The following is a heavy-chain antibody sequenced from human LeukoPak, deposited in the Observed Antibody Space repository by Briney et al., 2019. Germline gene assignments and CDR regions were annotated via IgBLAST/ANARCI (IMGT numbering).Heavy chain of an antibody. CDR1: GYTLTELS. CDR3: ATGIAARPISFDY. J-gene: IGHJ4*02. V-gene: IGHV1-24*01. CDR2: FDPEDGET. D-gene: IGHD6-6*01. Sequence: ASVKVSCKVSGYTLTELSMHWVRQAPGKGLEWMGGFDPEDGETIYAQKFQGRVTMTEDTSTDTAHMELSSLRSEDTAVYYCATGIAARPISFDYWGQGTLVTVSS.